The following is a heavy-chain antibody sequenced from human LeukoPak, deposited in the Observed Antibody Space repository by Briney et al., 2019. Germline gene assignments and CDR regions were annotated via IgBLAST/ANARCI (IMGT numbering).Heavy chain of an antibody. CDR3: ATSDSGYFQH. Sequence: GASVKVSCKVSGYTLTELSMHWVRQAPGKGLEWMGGLDPEDGETIYAQKFQGRVTMTEDTSTDTAYIELSSLRSEDTAVYYCATSDSGYFQHWGQGTLVTVSS. V-gene: IGHV1-24*01. J-gene: IGHJ1*01. CDR1: GYTLTELS. CDR2: LDPEDGET.